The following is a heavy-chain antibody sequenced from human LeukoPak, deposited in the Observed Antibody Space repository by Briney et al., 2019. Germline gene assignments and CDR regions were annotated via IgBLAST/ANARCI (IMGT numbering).Heavy chain of an antibody. CDR3: ARIPGPYDSSGY. Sequence: ASVKVSCKASGYTFTSHYMHWVRQAPGQGLEWMGIINPSGGSTSYAQKFQGRVTMTRDTSTSTVYMELSSLRSEDTAVYYCARIPGPYDSSGYWGQGTLVTVSS. V-gene: IGHV1-46*01. CDR2: INPSGGST. J-gene: IGHJ4*02. CDR1: GYTFTSHY. D-gene: IGHD3-22*01.